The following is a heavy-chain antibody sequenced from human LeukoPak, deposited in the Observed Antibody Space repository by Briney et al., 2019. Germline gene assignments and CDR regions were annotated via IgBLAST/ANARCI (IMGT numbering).Heavy chain of an antibody. CDR1: GYTFSGYY. Sequence: GASVKVSCKASGYTFSGYYMHWVRQAPGQGLEWMGCINPNSGGTNYAQKFQGRVTMTRDTSISTAYMELSRLRSDDTALYYCVRETGYCSGGRCYFIYWGQGTLVTVSS. J-gene: IGHJ4*02. CDR2: INPNSGGT. CDR3: VRETGYCSGGRCYFIY. V-gene: IGHV1-2*02. D-gene: IGHD2-15*01.